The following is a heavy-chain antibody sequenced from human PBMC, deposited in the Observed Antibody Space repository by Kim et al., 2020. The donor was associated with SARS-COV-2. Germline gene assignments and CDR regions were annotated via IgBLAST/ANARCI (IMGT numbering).Heavy chain of an antibody. CDR2: IRSKAYGGTT. J-gene: IGHJ3*02. D-gene: IGHD3-22*01. V-gene: IGHV3-49*03. Sequence: GGSLRLSCTASGFTFGDYAMSWFRQAPGKGLEWVGFIRSKAYGGTTEYAASVKGRFTISRDDSKSIAYLQMNSLKTEDTAVYYCTRVSSGYYHRDAFDIWGQGTMVTVSS. CDR3: TRVSSGYYHRDAFDI. CDR1: GFTFGDYA.